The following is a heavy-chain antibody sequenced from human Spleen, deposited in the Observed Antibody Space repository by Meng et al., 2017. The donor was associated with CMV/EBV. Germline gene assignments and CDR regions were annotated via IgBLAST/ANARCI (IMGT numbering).Heavy chain of an antibody. Sequence: GESLKISCAASGFTFSDYYMSWIRQAPGKGLEWISYISSSGSTIYYADSVKGRFTFSRDNAKSSLYLQMNSLRAEDTAVYYCARGGVFGPLYYMDVWGQGTTVTVSS. CDR3: ARGGVFGPLYYMDV. J-gene: IGHJ6*02. CDR2: ISSSGSTI. V-gene: IGHV3-11*04. CDR1: GFTFSDYY. D-gene: IGHD3-3*01.